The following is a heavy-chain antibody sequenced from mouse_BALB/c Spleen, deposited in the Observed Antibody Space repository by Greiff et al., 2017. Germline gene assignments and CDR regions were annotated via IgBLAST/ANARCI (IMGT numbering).Heavy chain of an antibody. CDR2: ISYSGST. J-gene: IGHJ2*01. V-gene: IGHV3-2*02. D-gene: IGHD3-1*01. CDR3: ASYSCEYWDN. Sequence: VQLKESGPGLVQPSQSLSLTCTVTGYSITSDYVWNWLRQFPGNQLEWMGDISYSGSTSYNPSLKSRISITRDTSKNQFFLQLNSVTTEDTATYYCASYSCEYWDNGGKGTTPTVSS. CDR1: GYSITSDYV.